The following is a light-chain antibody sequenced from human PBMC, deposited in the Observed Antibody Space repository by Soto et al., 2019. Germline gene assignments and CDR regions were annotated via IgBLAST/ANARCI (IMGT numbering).Light chain of an antibody. Sequence: QPVLTQPPSASGTPGQRVTISCSGSSSNIGSNTVNWYQQLPGTAPKLLIYSNNQRPSGVPDRFSGSKSGTSASLAISGLQSEDEADYHCASWDDSLNGPYVFGTGTKLTVL. J-gene: IGLJ1*01. V-gene: IGLV1-44*01. CDR2: SNN. CDR3: ASWDDSLNGPYV. CDR1: SSNIGSNT.